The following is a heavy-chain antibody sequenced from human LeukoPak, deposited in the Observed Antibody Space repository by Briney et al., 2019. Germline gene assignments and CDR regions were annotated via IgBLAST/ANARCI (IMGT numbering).Heavy chain of an antibody. CDR2: IYYSGST. J-gene: IGHJ3*02. CDR3: ARRGTVNAFDI. CDR1: GGSISSYY. D-gene: IGHD1/OR15-1a*01. Sequence: PSETLSLTCIVSGGSISSYYWSWIRQPPGKGPEWIGSIYYSGSTYYNPSLKSRVTISVDTSKNQFSLKLSSVTAADTAVYYCARRGTVNAFDIWGQGTMVTVSS. V-gene: IGHV4-59*05.